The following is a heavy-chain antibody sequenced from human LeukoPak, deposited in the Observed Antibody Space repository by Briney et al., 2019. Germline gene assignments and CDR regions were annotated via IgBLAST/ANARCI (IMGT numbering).Heavy chain of an antibody. J-gene: IGHJ4*02. D-gene: IGHD3-3*01. CDR2: INHSGST. CDR1: GGSFSGYY. V-gene: IGHV4-34*01. Sequence: SETLSLTCAVYGGSFSGYYWSWIRQPPGKGLEWIGEINHSGSTNYNPSLKSRVTISVDTSKNQFSLKLSSVTAADTAVYYCASQGRRLYYDFWSGYLGWGQGTLVTVSS. CDR3: ASQGRRLYYDFWSGYLG.